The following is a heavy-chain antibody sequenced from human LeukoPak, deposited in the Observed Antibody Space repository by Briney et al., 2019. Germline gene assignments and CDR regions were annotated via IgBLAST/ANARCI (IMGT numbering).Heavy chain of an antibody. CDR2: INPNSGNT. Sequence: ASVKVSCKASGYTFTSYDINWVRQATGQGLEWMGWINPNSGNTGYAQKFQGRVTMTRNTSISTAYMELSSLRSEDTAVYYCARSSSTWAECQFDFWGQGTLVTVSS. V-gene: IGHV1-8*01. CDR1: GYTFTSYD. CDR3: ARSSSTWAECQFDF. J-gene: IGHJ4*02. D-gene: IGHD6-13*01.